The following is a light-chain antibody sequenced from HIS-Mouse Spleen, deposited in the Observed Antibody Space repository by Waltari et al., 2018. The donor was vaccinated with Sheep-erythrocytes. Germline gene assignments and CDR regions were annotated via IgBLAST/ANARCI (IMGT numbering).Light chain of an antibody. CDR2: QDS. CDR3: QAWDSSIYV. V-gene: IGLV3-1*01. J-gene: IGLJ1*01. CDR1: KLGDKY. Sequence: SYELTQPPSVSVSPGQTASITCSGDKLGDKYACWYQQKPGQSPVLVSYQDSKRPSGIPERFSGSNSGNTATLTISGTQAMDEADYYCQAWDSSIYVFGTGTKVTVL.